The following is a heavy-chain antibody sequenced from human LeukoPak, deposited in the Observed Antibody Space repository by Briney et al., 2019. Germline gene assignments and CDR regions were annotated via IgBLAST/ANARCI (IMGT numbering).Heavy chain of an antibody. Sequence: GGSLRLSCVASGFTFDIYAMSWVRQTPGKGLVWVSRINSDGSSTTYADTVKGRFTISRDNAKNTLYLQMNSLRVEDTAIYYCARSTTHYYYYYMDVWGKGTTVTVSS. J-gene: IGHJ6*03. D-gene: IGHD5/OR15-5a*01. V-gene: IGHV3-74*01. CDR1: GFTFDIYA. CDR3: ARSTTHYYYYYMDV. CDR2: INSDGSST.